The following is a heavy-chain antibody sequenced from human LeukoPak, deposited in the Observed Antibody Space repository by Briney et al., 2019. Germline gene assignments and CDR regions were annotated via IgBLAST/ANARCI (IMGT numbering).Heavy chain of an antibody. V-gene: IGHV1-8*03. J-gene: IGHJ4*02. CDR1: GYTFTNYD. CDR3: ARVIVEMATPLYYFDY. D-gene: IGHD5-24*01. Sequence: ASVKVSCKASGYTFTNYDINWVRQATGQGLEWMGWMNPNSGNTGYAQKFQGRVTITRNTSISTAYMELSSLRSEDTAVYYFARVIVEMATPLYYFDYWGQGTLATVSS. CDR2: MNPNSGNT.